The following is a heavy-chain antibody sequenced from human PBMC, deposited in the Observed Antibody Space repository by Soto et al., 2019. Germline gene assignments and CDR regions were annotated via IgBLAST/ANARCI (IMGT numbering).Heavy chain of an antibody. CDR1: GGSVSNSSYY. D-gene: IGHD2-2*01. J-gene: IGHJ4*02. V-gene: IGHV4-39*01. CDR2: IYYSGRT. Sequence: QLQLQESGPGLVKPSETLSLTCTVSGGSVSNSSYYWGWIRQPPGKGLEWIGSIYYSGRTYYSPSHKSRVTMAVDTSKNQFSLKLSAGAAADTAVDYCARVCRGSTRQTLPYSCDYWGQGTLVTVAS. CDR3: ARVCRGSTRQTLPYSCDY.